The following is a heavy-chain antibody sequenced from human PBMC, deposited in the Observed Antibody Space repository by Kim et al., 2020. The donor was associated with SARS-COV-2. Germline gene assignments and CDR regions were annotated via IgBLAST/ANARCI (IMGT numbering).Heavy chain of an antibody. D-gene: IGHD6-6*01. CDR2: IIPIFGTA. V-gene: IGHV1-69*13. CDR3: ARCGWRAARPGAVGMDV. Sequence: SVKVSCKASGGTFSSYAISWVRQAPGQGLEWMGGIIPIFGTANYAQKFQGRVTITADESTSTAYMELSSLRSEDTAVYYCARCGWRAARPGAVGMDVWGQGTTVTVSS. CDR1: GGTFSSYA. J-gene: IGHJ6*02.